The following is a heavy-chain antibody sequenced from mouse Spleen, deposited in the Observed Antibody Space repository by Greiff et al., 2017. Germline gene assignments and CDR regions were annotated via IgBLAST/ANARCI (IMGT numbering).Heavy chain of an antibody. CDR1: GYTFTSYW. J-gene: IGHJ2*01. Sequence: VQVVESGAELAKPGASVKLSCKASGYTFTSYWMHWVKQRPGQGLEWIGYINPSSGYTKYNQKFKDKATLTADKSSSTAYMQLSSLTYEDSAVYYCARSGIYYAYYFDYWGQGTTLTVSS. D-gene: IGHD1-1*01. CDR3: ARSGIYYAYYFDY. V-gene: IGHV1-7*01. CDR2: INPSSGYT.